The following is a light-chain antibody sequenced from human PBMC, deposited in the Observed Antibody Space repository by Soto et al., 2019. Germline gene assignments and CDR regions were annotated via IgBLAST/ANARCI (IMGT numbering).Light chain of an antibody. CDR2: DAS. J-gene: IGKJ3*01. CDR1: QSVSSY. Sequence: EIGLTQSPATLSLSPGERATLSCRASQSVSSYLAWYQQKPGQAPRPLIYDASSRATGIPARFSGSGSGADFPLTISSLEPEDFAVYYCQQRSNWRFTFGPGTKVEIK. CDR3: QQRSNWRFT. V-gene: IGKV3-11*01.